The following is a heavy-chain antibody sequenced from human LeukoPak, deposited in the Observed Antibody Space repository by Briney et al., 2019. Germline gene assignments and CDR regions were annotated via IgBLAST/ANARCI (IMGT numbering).Heavy chain of an antibody. J-gene: IGHJ4*02. CDR3: VRDVSDENDSASRMHLDS. CDR2: IKKDGREK. D-gene: IGHD2-15*01. CDR1: GFTFSNYW. V-gene: IGHV3-7*01. Sequence: GGSLRLSCAASGFTFSNYWMTWVRQAPGKGLEWVANIKKDGREKHYVDSVKGRFAISRDNARSSLFLQMNSLRAEDTAVYYCVRDVSDENDSASRMHLDSWGQGTLVSVSS.